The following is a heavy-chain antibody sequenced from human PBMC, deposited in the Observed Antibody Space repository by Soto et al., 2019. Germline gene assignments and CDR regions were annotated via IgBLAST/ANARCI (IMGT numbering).Heavy chain of an antibody. J-gene: IGHJ6*02. Sequence: QVQLQESGPGLVKPSETLSLTCTVSGGSITNYYCSWFRQPPGKGLEWIGYINYDGYSAYNLSLKRRVPLSMDASKTQFSLMLESVTATDTAVYYWARLGFGPLHGLVDVWGPGTTVIVSS. D-gene: IGHD3-10*01. CDR2: INYDGYS. CDR1: GGSITNYY. V-gene: IGHV4-59*08. CDR3: ARLGFGPLHGLVDV.